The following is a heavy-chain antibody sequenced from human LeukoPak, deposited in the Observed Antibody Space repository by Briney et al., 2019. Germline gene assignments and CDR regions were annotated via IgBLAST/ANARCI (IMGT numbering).Heavy chain of an antibody. CDR3: ARYGRGYCSSTSCYPKFDP. V-gene: IGHV5-51*01. D-gene: IGHD2-2*01. Sequence: GESLKISCKGSGYSFTGYWIGWVRQMPGKGLEWMGIIYPGDSDTRYSPSFQGQVTISADKSISTAYLQWSSLKASDTAMYYCARYGRGYCSSTSCYPKFDPWGQGTLVTVSS. CDR1: GYSFTGYW. J-gene: IGHJ5*02. CDR2: IYPGDSDT.